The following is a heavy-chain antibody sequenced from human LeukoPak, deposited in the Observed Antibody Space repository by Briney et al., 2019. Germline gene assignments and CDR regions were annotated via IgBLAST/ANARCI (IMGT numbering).Heavy chain of an antibody. J-gene: IGHJ4*02. Sequence: GGSLRLSCAASGFTFSSYGMHWVRQAPGKGLEWVAVISYDGSNKYYADSVKGRFTISRDNSKNTLYLQMNSLRAEDTAVYYCARVLVYYGSGSYIPLGYWGQGTLVTVSS. CDR2: ISYDGSNK. D-gene: IGHD3-10*01. CDR1: GFTFSSYG. CDR3: ARVLVYYGSGSYIPLGY. V-gene: IGHV3-30*19.